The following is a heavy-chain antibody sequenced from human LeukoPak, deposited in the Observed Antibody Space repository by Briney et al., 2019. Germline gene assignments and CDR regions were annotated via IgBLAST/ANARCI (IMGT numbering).Heavy chain of an antibody. CDR1: GGSFSGYY. Sequence: SETMSLASAVYGGSFSGYYWSWIRQPPGKGLEWIGEINHSGSTNYNPSLKSRVTISVDTSKNQFSLKLSSVTAADTAVYYCARLLRFFNWFDPWGQGTLVTVSS. J-gene: IGHJ5*02. V-gene: IGHV4-34*01. CDR3: ARLLRFFNWFDP. D-gene: IGHD3-3*01. CDR2: INHSGST.